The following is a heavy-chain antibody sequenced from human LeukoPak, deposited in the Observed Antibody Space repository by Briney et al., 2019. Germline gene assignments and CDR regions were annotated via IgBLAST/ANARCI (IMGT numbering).Heavy chain of an antibody. D-gene: IGHD4-17*01. CDR1: GGSISSYY. CDR3: ARGYGDYVFDY. J-gene: IGHJ4*02. V-gene: IGHV4-59*01. Sequence: SETLSLTCTVSGGSISSYYWSWIRQPPGKGLEWIGYIYYSGSTNYNPSLKSRVTISVDTSKNQFSLKLSSVTAADTAVYYCARGYGDYVFDYWGQGTLVTVSS. CDR2: IYYSGST.